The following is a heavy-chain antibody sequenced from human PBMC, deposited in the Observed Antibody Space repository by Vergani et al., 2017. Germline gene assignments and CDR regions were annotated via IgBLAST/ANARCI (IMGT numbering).Heavy chain of an antibody. CDR1: GFTFSSHS. D-gene: IGHD3-22*01. V-gene: IGHV3-21*01. CDR2: ISSSSSYI. J-gene: IGHJ4*02. Sequence: EVQLVESGGGLVKPGGSLRLSCAASGFTFSSHSMNWVRQAPGKGLEWVLSISSSSSYINYADSVKGRFTITRANAKNSLYLQMNSLRAEDTAVDYCARDPSRISGIVVVINEFDYWGQGTLVTVSS. CDR3: ARDPSRISGIVVVINEFDY.